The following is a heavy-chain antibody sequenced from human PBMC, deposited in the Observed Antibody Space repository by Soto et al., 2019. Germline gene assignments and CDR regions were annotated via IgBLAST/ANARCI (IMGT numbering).Heavy chain of an antibody. J-gene: IGHJ4*02. V-gene: IGHV3-48*02. CDR3: TRDFTWSEVY. CDR1: GFTYSNYA. Sequence: PGGALRLSSEAAGFTYSNYAMNWVRQAPEKGLEWVAYISASSSSIYYADSVKGRFTISRDNAKNSLYLQMNSLRDEDTAVYYCTRDFTWSEVYWGQGVQVTVSS. CDR2: ISASSSSI. D-gene: IGHD3-3*01.